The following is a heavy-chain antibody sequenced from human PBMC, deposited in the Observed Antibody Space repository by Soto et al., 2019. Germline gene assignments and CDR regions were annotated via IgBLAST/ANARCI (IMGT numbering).Heavy chain of an antibody. D-gene: IGHD3-10*01. CDR3: ARASVLVRGVITNWFDP. CDR2: INHSGST. V-gene: IGHV4-34*01. CDR1: GGSLSGYY. Sequence: SESLSLTCVVSGGSLSGYYWSWIRQPPGKGLEWIGEINHSGSTNYNPSLKGRVTISVDTSKNQFSLKLSSVTAADTAVYYCARASVLVRGVITNWFDPWGQGTLVTVSS. J-gene: IGHJ5*02.